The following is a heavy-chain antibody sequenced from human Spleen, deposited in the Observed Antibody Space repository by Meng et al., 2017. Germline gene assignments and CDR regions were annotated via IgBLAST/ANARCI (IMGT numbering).Heavy chain of an antibody. CDR1: GGSISSGSYY. J-gene: IGHJ4*02. D-gene: IGHD6-13*01. CDR2: ICYGGNT. V-gene: IGHV4-39*07. Sequence: SETLSLTCTVSGGSISSGSYYWGWIRQPPGKGLEWIGSICYGGNTYYNPSLKSRVSISVDMSKNQFSLKMSSVTAADTAVYYCARDRSDSWTEYWGQGTLVTVSS. CDR3: ARDRSDSWTEY.